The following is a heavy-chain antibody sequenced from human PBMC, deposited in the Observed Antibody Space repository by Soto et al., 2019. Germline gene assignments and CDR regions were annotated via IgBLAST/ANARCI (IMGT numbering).Heavy chain of an antibody. Sequence: GGSLRLSCAASGFTFSSYGMHWVRQAPGKGLEWVAVISYDGSNKYYADSVKGRFTISRDNSKNTLYLQMNSLRAEDRAVYYCADWPAGQLVPHGFQHWGQGTLVTVSS. CDR1: GFTFSSYG. CDR2: ISYDGSNK. V-gene: IGHV3-30*03. D-gene: IGHD6-13*01. J-gene: IGHJ1*01. CDR3: ADWPAGQLVPHGFQH.